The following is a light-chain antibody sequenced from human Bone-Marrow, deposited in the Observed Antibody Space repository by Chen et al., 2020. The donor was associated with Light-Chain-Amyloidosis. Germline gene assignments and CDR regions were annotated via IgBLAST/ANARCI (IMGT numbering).Light chain of an antibody. CDR2: AAS. CDR1: HDIGNY. J-gene: IGKJ3*01. V-gene: IGKV1-27*01. CDR3: QQYNSVPHT. Sequence: DIQMTQSLPSLFASVGDSVTIACRASHDIGNYLAWYQQKPGKVPELLIYAASTLHSGVSSRFGGSGSGTDFTLTISSLQPADVSTYYCQQYNSVPHTFGPGTKVDI.